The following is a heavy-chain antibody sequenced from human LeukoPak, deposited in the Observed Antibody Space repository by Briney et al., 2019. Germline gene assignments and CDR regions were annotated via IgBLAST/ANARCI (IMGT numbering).Heavy chain of an antibody. CDR3: ARSDYNDYRGLGF. D-gene: IGHD4-11*01. J-gene: IGHJ4*02. V-gene: IGHV1-46*01. Sequence: ASVKVSCTASGYTFTVYYMHWVRQAPGQGLGWMGIIIPSSGSTTYAQKFQGRVTMTRDTSTSTVYMELSSLTSDDTAVYFCARSDYNDYRGLGFWGQGTLVTVSS. CDR1: GYTFTVYY. CDR2: IIPSSGST.